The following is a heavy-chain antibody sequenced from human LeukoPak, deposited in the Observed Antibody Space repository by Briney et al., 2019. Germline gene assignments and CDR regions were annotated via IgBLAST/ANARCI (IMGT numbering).Heavy chain of an antibody. CDR3: AKYRITMIVVGGAFDI. D-gene: IGHD3-22*01. CDR1: GFTISTYW. V-gene: IGHV3-23*01. J-gene: IGHJ3*02. Sequence: GGSLRLSCAASGFTISTYWMSWVRQAPGKGLEWVSAISGGGGTTYYAYYADSVKGRFTISRDNSKNTLYLQMNSLRAEDTAVYYCAKYRITMIVVGGAFDIWGQGTMVTVSS. CDR2: ISGGGGTTYYA.